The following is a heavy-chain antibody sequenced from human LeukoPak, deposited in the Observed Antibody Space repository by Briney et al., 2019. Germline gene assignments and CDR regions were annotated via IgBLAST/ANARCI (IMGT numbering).Heavy chain of an antibody. V-gene: IGHV3-66*01. J-gene: IGHJ4*02. Sequence: PGGSLRLSCTASGFSVTSNYMNWVRQAPGKGLEWVSLIYSDGSTYYADSVKGRFTISRDKSNNMLYLQMNNLRAEDTAMYYCARDPPAVLLGTYGWGQGAPVTVSS. CDR3: ARDPPAVLLGTYG. CDR1: GFSVTSNY. CDR2: IYSDGST. D-gene: IGHD2/OR15-2a*01.